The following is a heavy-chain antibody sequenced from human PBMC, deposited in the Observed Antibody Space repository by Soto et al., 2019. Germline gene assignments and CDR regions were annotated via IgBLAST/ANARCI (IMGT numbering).Heavy chain of an antibody. J-gene: IGHJ4*02. D-gene: IGHD3-10*01. Sequence: PGGSLRLSCAASGFTFSSYSMNWVPQAPGKGLEWVSYISSSSSTIYYADSVKGRFTISRDNAKNSLYLQMNSLRAGDTAVYYCARVKLLWFGELLSNFDYWGQGTLVTVSS. CDR2: ISSSSSTI. V-gene: IGHV3-48*01. CDR3: ARVKLLWFGELLSNFDY. CDR1: GFTFSSYS.